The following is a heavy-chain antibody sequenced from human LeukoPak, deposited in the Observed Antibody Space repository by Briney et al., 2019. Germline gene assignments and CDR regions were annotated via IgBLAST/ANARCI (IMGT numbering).Heavy chain of an antibody. D-gene: IGHD4-17*01. J-gene: IGHJ4*02. CDR3: ARDRGKGAYADY. Sequence: PGGSLRLSCEASGFTFSTYGMHWVRQAPGKGLEWVAVIRFDGNNKYYADSVKGRFTISTDNSKNTLYLQVDSLRAEDTAMYYCARDRGKGAYADYWDQGTLVTVSS. CDR1: GFTFSTYG. CDR2: IRFDGNNK. V-gene: IGHV3-33*01.